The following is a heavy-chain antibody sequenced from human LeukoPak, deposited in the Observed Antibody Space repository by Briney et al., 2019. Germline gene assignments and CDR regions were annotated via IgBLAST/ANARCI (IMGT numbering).Heavy chain of an antibody. V-gene: IGHV3-33*01. Sequence: GRSLRLSCAASGFTFSSYGMHWVRQAPGKGLEWVAVIWYDGSNKYYADSVKGRFTISRDNSKNTLYLQMNSLRAEDTAVYYCARDNWFGEPRDYFDYWGQGILVTVSS. CDR1: GFTFSSYG. CDR2: IWYDGSNK. D-gene: IGHD3-10*01. J-gene: IGHJ4*02. CDR3: ARDNWFGEPRDYFDY.